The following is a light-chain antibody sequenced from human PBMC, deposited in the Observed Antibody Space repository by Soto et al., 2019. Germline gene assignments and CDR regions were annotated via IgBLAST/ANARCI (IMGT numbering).Light chain of an antibody. V-gene: IGKV1-5*01. J-gene: IGKJ1*01. CDR3: QHYNAFPWP. CDR2: GAS. Sequence: DIPMTQSPSTLSASVGDRVTITCRASQSIRNWLAWYQDKPGKAPKLLIYGASSLESGVPSRFSGGGSGTEFTLTIGGLQPDDFATYYCQHYNAFPWPFGQGTKVEIK. CDR1: QSIRNW.